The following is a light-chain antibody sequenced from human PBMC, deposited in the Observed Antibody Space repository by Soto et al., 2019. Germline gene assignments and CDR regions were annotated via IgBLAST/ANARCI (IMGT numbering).Light chain of an antibody. V-gene: IGLV3-9*01. CDR1: KMGGKN. Sequence: SCALTQALSVSVALGQTATITWGGNKMGGKNVDWYQQKPGQAPVLVMYRDYNRSSGVAERFAGSNSWHTVTLTISTVQPSDVADYCFQVWANSGDVFGTGTKGTVL. J-gene: IGLJ1*01. CDR2: RDY. CDR3: QVWANSGDV.